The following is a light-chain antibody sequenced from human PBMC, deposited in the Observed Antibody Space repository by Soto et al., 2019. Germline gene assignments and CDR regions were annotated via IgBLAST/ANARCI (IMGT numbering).Light chain of an antibody. CDR3: QQSYSTPRT. CDR1: QSISTY. Sequence: DIQMTQSPSSLSASVGDRVTNTCRASQSISTYLNWYQQKPGKAPKVLIYDASSLQSGVPSRFSGRGSGTDFTLTISSLQPEDFATYYCQQSYSTPRTFGPGTKVDIK. CDR2: DAS. J-gene: IGKJ3*01. V-gene: IGKV1-39*01.